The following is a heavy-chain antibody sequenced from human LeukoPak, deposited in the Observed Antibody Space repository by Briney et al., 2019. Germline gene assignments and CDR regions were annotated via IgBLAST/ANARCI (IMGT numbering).Heavy chain of an antibody. V-gene: IGHV3-48*03. J-gene: IGHJ4*02. CDR1: GFTFSSYE. CDR2: ISSSGNTV. CDR3: ARDPEDYFDY. Sequence: GGSLRLSCAASGFTFSSYEMNWVRQAPGKGLEWVSYISSSGNTVYYADSVKGRFTISRDSAKNSLYLQMNSLRVEDTAVYYCARDPEDYFDYWGQGTLVTVFS.